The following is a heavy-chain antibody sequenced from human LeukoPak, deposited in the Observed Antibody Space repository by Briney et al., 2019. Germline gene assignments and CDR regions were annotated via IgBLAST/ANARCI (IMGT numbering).Heavy chain of an antibody. CDR1: GFTFSSYA. CDR2: ISYDGSNK. J-gene: IGHJ4*02. CDR3: ARGSWFRIQEPVFLEY. V-gene: IGHV3-30*04. D-gene: IGHD3-3*01. Sequence: GRSLRLSCAASGFTFSSYAMHWVRQAPGKGLEWVAAISYDGSNKYYADSVKGRFTISRDNSKNTLYLQMNSLRAEDTAVYYCARGSWFRIQEPVFLEYWGQGTLVTDSS.